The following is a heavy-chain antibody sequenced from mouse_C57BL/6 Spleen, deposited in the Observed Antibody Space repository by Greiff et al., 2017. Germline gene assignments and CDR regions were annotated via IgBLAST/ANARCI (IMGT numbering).Heavy chain of an antibody. J-gene: IGHJ3*01. V-gene: IGHV5-4*01. CDR1: GFTFSSYA. CDR2: ISDGGSYT. CDR3: AREGDDGYSGFAY. D-gene: IGHD2-3*01. Sequence: EVKLVESGGGLVKPGGSLKLSCAASGFTFSSYAMSWVRQTPEKRLEWVATISDGGSYTYYPDNVKGRFTISRDNAKNNLYLQMSHLKSEDTAMYYCAREGDDGYSGFAYWGQGTLVTVSA.